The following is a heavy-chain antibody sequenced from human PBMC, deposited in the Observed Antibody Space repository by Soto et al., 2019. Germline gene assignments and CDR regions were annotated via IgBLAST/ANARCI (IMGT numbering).Heavy chain of an antibody. V-gene: IGHV3-21*01. CDR2: ISSSGYI. D-gene: IGHD2-15*01. Sequence: VGSLRLACAASVFNFNSYTINCVRHAPGKRLEWLSSISSSGYIFSTDSVRGRFTISRDNAKNSVYLQINSLRAEDTAVYFCASDCSGGRRHPGMEVLRQGTTVIVS. J-gene: IGHJ6*01. CDR3: ASDCSGGRRHPGMEV. CDR1: VFNFNSYT.